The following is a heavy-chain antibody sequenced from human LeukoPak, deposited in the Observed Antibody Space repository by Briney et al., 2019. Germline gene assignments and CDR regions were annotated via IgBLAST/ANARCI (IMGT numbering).Heavy chain of an antibody. D-gene: IGHD2-2*01. J-gene: IGHJ5*02. CDR2: INAGNGNT. CDR1: GYTFTSYA. Sequence: GASVKVSCKASGYTFTSYAMHWVRQAPGQRLEWMGWINAGNGNTKYSQKFQGRVTITRDTSASTAYMELSSLRSEDTAVYYCARSPTLPLLGYCGSTSCAKPKQWPGHWFDPWGQGTLVTVSS. V-gene: IGHV1-3*01. CDR3: ARSPTLPLLGYCGSTSCAKPKQWPGHWFDP.